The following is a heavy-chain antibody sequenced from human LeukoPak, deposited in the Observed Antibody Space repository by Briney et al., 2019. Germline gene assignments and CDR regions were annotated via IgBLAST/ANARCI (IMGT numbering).Heavy chain of an antibody. CDR1: GFTFSSYA. Sequence: GGSLRLSCAASGFTFSSYAMHWVRQAPGKGLEWVAVISYDGSNKYYADSVKGRFTISRDNYKNTLYLQMNSLRAEDTAVYYCARAEGYCSSTSCYDEGWFDPWGQGTLVTVSS. V-gene: IGHV3-30*01. J-gene: IGHJ5*02. CDR2: ISYDGSNK. D-gene: IGHD2-2*01. CDR3: ARAEGYCSSTSCYDEGWFDP.